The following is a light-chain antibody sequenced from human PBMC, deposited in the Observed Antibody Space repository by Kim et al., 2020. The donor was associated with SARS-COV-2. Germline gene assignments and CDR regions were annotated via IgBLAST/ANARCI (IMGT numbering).Light chain of an antibody. Sequence: EIVLTQSPGTLSLSPGERVTLSCRASQSVSSNYLTWYQQKPGQAPRLLIYAASSRATGIPDRFSGSGSGTDFTLTISRLEPEDFAVYYCQQYGRPPITFGQGTRLEIK. J-gene: IGKJ5*01. CDR3: QQYGRPPIT. V-gene: IGKV3-20*01. CDR1: QSVSSNY. CDR2: AAS.